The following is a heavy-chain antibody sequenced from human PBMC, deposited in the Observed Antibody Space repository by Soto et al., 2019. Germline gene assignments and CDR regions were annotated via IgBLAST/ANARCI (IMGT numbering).Heavy chain of an antibody. CDR3: ARDRRYYDFWSGYLDQNDAFDI. Sequence: EVQLVESGGGLVKPGGSLRLSCAASGFTFSSYSMNWVRQAPGKGLEWVSSISSSSSYIYYADSVKGRFTISRDNAKNSLYLQMNSLRAEDTAVYYCARDRRYYDFWSGYLDQNDAFDIWGQGTMVTVSS. D-gene: IGHD3-3*01. V-gene: IGHV3-21*01. CDR2: ISSSSSYI. CDR1: GFTFSSYS. J-gene: IGHJ3*02.